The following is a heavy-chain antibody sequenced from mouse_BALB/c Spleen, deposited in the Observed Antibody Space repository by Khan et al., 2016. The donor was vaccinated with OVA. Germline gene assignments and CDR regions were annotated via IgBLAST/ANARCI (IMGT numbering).Heavy chain of an antibody. CDR2: IGPGSGST. Sequence: DLVKPGASVKLSCKASGYTFTSYWINWIKQRPGQGLEWIGRIGPGSGSTSFNEMFKGKAISTVDTSSSTAYIQLTSLSSEDSAVYFSARSNYYGSGLYAMDYWGQGTSVTVSS. D-gene: IGHD1-1*01. J-gene: IGHJ4*01. V-gene: IGHV1S41*01. CDR3: ARSNYYGSGLYAMDY. CDR1: GYTFTSYW.